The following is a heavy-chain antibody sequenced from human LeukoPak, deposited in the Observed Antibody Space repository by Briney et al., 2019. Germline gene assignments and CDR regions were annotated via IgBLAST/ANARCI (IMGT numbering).Heavy chain of an antibody. V-gene: IGHV4-38-2*02. D-gene: IGHD5-18*01. CDR1: GYSISSGYY. CDR3: ARASGTWIQREGFDY. J-gene: IGHJ4*02. CDR2: IYHSGTT. Sequence: SETLSLTCTVSGYSISSGYYWGWIRQPPGKGLEWIGNIYHSGTTYYNPSLKSRVTISVDTSKNQFSLKLSSVTAADTAVYYCARASGTWIQREGFDYWGQGTLVTVSS.